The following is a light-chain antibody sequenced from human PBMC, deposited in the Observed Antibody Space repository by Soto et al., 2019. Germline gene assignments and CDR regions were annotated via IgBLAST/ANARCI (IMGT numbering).Light chain of an antibody. CDR3: LQHNSYTWT. CDR2: AAS. CDR1: QGIRND. V-gene: IGKV1-17*01. Sequence: DIQMTQSPSSLSASVGDRVTITCRASQGIRNDLGWYQQKPGKAPKRLIYAASSSQSGVPSRFSGSGSWREFSRTISGLQPGDFVTDYCLQHNSYTWTFGQGTKVEIK. J-gene: IGKJ1*01.